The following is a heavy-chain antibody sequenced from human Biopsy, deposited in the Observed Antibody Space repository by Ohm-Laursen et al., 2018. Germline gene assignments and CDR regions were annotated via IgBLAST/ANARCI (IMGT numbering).Heavy chain of an antibody. D-gene: IGHD1-7*01. CDR2: LKPVSGNS. V-gene: IGHV1-8*01. J-gene: IGHJ5*02. CDR3: GRAVRNQLLTDP. Sequence: SSVNVSCKASGYTFTSYDITWVRQASGQEPEWIGWLKPVSGNSNFGQKFRGRVTVTSDTSISTAYMELSGLTSDDPATYYCGRAVRNQLLTDPWGQGTLVTVTS. CDR1: GYTFTSYD.